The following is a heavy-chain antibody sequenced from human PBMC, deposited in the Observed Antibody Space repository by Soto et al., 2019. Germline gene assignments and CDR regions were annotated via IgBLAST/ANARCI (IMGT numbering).Heavy chain of an antibody. CDR3: ARVRYGSGSYYSRIYYYGMDV. J-gene: IGHJ6*02. Sequence: GGSLRLSCAASGFTFSSYSMNWVRQAPGKGPEWVSSISSSSSYIYYADSVKGRFTISRDNAKNSLYLQMNSLRAEDTAVYYCARVRYGSGSYYSRIYYYGMDVWGQGTTVTVSS. V-gene: IGHV3-21*01. D-gene: IGHD3-10*01. CDR1: GFTFSSYS. CDR2: ISSSSSYI.